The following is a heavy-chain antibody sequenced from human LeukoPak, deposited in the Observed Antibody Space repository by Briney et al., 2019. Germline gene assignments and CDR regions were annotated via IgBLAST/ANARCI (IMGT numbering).Heavy chain of an antibody. Sequence: AASVKVSCKASGGTFSSYAISWVRQAPGQGLEWMGRIIPIFGTANYAQKFQGRVTITTDESTSTAYMELSSLRSEDTAVYYCASSGSGSQYYMDVWGKGTTVTVSS. V-gene: IGHV1-69*05. CDR3: ASSGSGSQYYMDV. J-gene: IGHJ6*03. CDR2: IIPIFGTA. CDR1: GGTFSSYA. D-gene: IGHD3-10*01.